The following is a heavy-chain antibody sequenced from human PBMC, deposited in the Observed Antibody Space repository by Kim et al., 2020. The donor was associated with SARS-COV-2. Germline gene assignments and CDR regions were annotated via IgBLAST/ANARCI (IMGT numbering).Heavy chain of an antibody. D-gene: IGHD3-22*01. CDR3: ARNYGTMIVVVITPFWFDP. Sequence: SETLSLTCTVSGGSISSSSYYWGWIRQPPGKGLEWIGSIYYSGSTYYNPSLKSRVTISVDTSKNQFSLKLSSVTAADTAVYYCARNYGTMIVVVITPFWFDPWGQGTLVTVSS. V-gene: IGHV4-39*01. CDR2: IYYSGST. CDR1: GGSISSSSYY. J-gene: IGHJ5*02.